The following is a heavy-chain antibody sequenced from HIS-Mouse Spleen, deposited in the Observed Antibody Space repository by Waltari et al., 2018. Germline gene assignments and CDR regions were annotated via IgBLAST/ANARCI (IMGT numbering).Heavy chain of an antibody. Sequence: QVQLVQSGAEVKKPGSSVKVSCKASGGTFSSYAISWVRQAPRQGLEWMGRIIPILGIANYAQKFQGRVTITADKSTSTAYMELSSLRSEDTAVYYCAREYCSGGSCLYNWFDPWGQGTLVTVSS. D-gene: IGHD2-15*01. V-gene: IGHV1-69*04. J-gene: IGHJ5*02. CDR2: IIPILGIA. CDR1: GGTFSSYA. CDR3: AREYCSGGSCLYNWFDP.